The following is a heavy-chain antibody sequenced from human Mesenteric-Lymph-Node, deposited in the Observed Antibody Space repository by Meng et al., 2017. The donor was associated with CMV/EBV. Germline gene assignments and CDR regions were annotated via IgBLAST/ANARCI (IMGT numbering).Heavy chain of an antibody. V-gene: IGHV5-51*01. CDR1: GYSFTSYW. Sequence: KVSCKGSGYSFTSYWIGWVRQMPGKGLEWMGIIYPGDSDTRYSPSFQGQVTISADKSISTAYLQWSSLKASDTDMYYCARQGYYDFWSGSRINYYYGMDVWGQGTTVTVSS. CDR3: ARQGYYDFWSGSRINYYYGMDV. CDR2: IYPGDSDT. D-gene: IGHD3-3*01. J-gene: IGHJ6*02.